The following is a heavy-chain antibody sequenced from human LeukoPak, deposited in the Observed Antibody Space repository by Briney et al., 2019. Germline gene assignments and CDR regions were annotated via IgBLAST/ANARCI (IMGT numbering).Heavy chain of an antibody. V-gene: IGHV4-4*07. CDR2: IYTSGST. CDR3: AREPVAVAGIPTWFDP. J-gene: IGHJ5*02. D-gene: IGHD6-19*01. CDR1: GGSISSYY. Sequence: SETLSLTCTVSGGSISSYYWSWIRQPAGKGLEWIARIYTSGSTNYNPSLKSRVTMSVDTSKNQFSLKLSSVTAADTAVYYCAREPVAVAGIPTWFDPWGQGTLVTVSS.